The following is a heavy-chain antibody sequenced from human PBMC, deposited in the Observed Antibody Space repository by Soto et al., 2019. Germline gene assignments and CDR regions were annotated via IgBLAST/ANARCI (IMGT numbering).Heavy chain of an antibody. CDR2: IYRSGST. Sequence: QVHLQESGPGLVKPSETLSLTCTVSGGAISTYYWTWIRQPAGKGLEWIGRIYRSGSTKYNPSLQSRVTLSLDTSNNQFARRLTSVTAADTAVYYCARGQRFSDWFDPWGQGTLVTVSS. D-gene: IGHD3-3*01. J-gene: IGHJ5*02. CDR3: ARGQRFSDWFDP. CDR1: GGAISTYY. V-gene: IGHV4-4*07.